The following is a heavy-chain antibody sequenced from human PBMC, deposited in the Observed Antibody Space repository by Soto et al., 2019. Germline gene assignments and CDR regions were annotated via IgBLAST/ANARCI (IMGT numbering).Heavy chain of an antibody. V-gene: IGHV4-30-2*01. Sequence: QLQLQESGSGLVKPSQTLSLTCAVSGGSISSGGYSWSWIRQPPGKGLEWIGYIYHSGSTYYNPSLKSRVTISVDRSKNQFSLKLSSVTAADTAVYYCARDGCSYGYLAAFDIWGQGTMVTVSS. J-gene: IGHJ3*02. CDR1: GGSISSGGYS. CDR3: ARDGCSYGYLAAFDI. D-gene: IGHD5-18*01. CDR2: IYHSGST.